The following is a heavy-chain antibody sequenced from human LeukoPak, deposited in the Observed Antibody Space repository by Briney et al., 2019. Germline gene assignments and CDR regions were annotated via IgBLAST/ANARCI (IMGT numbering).Heavy chain of an antibody. CDR1: GFSFSSYA. D-gene: IGHD1-26*01. J-gene: IGHJ4*02. CDR3: AKAAGYSGSHYCDY. V-gene: IGHV3-23*01. CDR2: ISDSGGST. Sequence: HSGGSLRLSCEASGFSFSSYAMSWVRQAPGKGLEWVSAISDSGGSTYYADSVKGRFTISRDMSKNTLYLQMISLRAEDTALYYCAKAAGYSGSHYCDYWGQGTLVTVSS.